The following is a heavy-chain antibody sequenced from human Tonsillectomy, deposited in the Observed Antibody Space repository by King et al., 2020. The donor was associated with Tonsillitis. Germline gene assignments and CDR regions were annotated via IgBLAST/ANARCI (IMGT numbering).Heavy chain of an antibody. CDR3: ARRDYYDSSGYWGDWFDP. Sequence: QLVQSGAEVKKPGESLKISCKGSGYSFTSYWIGWVRQMPGKGLEWMGIIYPGDSDTRYSPSFQGQVTISADKSISTAYLQWSSLKASDTAMYYCARRDYYDSSGYWGDWFDPWGQGTLVTVSS. V-gene: IGHV5-51*01. D-gene: IGHD3-22*01. CDR2: IYPGDSDT. J-gene: IGHJ5*02. CDR1: GYSFTSYW.